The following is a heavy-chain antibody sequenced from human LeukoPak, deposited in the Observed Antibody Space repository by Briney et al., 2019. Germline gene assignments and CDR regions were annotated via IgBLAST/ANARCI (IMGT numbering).Heavy chain of an antibody. J-gene: IGHJ4*02. CDR2: IYYSGST. D-gene: IGHD3-9*01. Sequence: PSETLSLTCTVSGGSISSSSYYWGWIRQPPGKGLEWIGSIYYSGSTYYNPSLKSRVTISVDTSKNQFSLKLSSVTAADTAVYYCATARRYSDFDYWGQGTLVTVSS. V-gene: IGHV4-39*01. CDR1: GGSISSSSYY. CDR3: ATARRYSDFDY.